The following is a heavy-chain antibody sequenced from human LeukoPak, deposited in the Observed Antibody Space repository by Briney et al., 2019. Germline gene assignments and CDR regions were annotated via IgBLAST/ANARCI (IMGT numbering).Heavy chain of an antibody. D-gene: IGHD5-24*01. CDR2: ISSRTGII. V-gene: IGHV3-48*02. J-gene: IGHJ4*02. CDR3: ARDREMATILDY. Sequence: GGSLRLSCAASGFTFSTYSMNWVRQAPGKGLEWVSYISSRTGIIYYADSVKGRFTISRDNAKNSLYLQMNSLRDEDTAVYYCARDREMATILDYWGQGTLVTVSS. CDR1: GFTFSTYS.